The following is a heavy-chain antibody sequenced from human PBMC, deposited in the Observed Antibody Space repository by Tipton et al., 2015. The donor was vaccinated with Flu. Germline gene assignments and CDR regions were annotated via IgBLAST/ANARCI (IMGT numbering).Heavy chain of an antibody. CDR2: ISYDESSK. J-gene: IGHJ3*02. D-gene: IGHD3-3*01. Sequence: SGVIFSSYGMYWARQAPGKGLEWVAVISYDESSKYYADSVKGRFTISRDNSKNTLYLQMNSLRVEDTAVYYCAAPTITIFGVVTTTDAFDIWGQGTMVTVSS. CDR3: AAPTITIFGVVTTTDAFDI. V-gene: IGHV3-30*03. CDR1: GVIFSSYG.